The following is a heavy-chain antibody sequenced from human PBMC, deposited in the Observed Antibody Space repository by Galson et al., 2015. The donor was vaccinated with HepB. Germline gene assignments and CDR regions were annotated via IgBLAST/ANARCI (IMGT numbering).Heavy chain of an antibody. V-gene: IGHV3-74*01. CDR2: ISSDGSGT. J-gene: IGHJ4*02. Sequence: SLRLSCAASGFTFSSYWMHWVRQAPGKGLVWVSRISSDGSGTSYADSVKGRFTISRDNAKNTLYLQMNGLRAEDTAVYYCAKSSSGHYYLFDYWGQGTLVTVSS. CDR1: GFTFSSYW. CDR3: AKSSSGHYYLFDY. D-gene: IGHD3-22*01.